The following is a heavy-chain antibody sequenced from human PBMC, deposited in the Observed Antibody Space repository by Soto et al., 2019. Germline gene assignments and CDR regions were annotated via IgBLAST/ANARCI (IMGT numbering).Heavy chain of an antibody. Sequence: PGGSLTLSCAASGLSFSSYAMSWVRQAPGKGLEWVSAISGSGGSTYYADSVKGRFTISRDNSKNTLYLQMNSLRAEDTAVYYCAKDLTMIVGWGAFDIWGQGTMVTVSS. CDR2: ISGSGGST. V-gene: IGHV3-23*01. J-gene: IGHJ3*02. D-gene: IGHD3-22*01. CDR3: AKDLTMIVGWGAFDI. CDR1: GLSFSSYA.